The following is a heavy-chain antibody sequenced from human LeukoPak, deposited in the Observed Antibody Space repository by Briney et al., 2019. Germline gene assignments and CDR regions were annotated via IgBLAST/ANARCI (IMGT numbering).Heavy chain of an antibody. D-gene: IGHD5-18*01. CDR2: ISVYNGNT. J-gene: IGHJ4*02. CDR1: GYTFTSYG. CDR3: ARDQRGYSYGYFDY. V-gene: IGHV1-18*01. Sequence: ASVKVSCKASGYTFTSYGISWVRQAPGQGLEWMGWISVYNGNTNYAQKLQGRVTVTTDTFTSTAYMELRNLRSDDTALYYCARDQRGYSYGYFDYWGQGSLVTVSS.